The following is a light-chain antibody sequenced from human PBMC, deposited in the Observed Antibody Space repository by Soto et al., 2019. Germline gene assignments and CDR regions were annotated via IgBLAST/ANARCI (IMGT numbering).Light chain of an antibody. J-gene: IGLJ1*01. Sequence: QPALTQPRSVSGSPGHSVTISCTGSSSDVGNYNFVSWYQQQPGKAPKLLIYDVSKWPSGVPGRFSGSKSGNTASLTISGLQPEDEADSYCCSYADRYTIGFGTGTKVPVL. CDR1: SSDVGNYNF. V-gene: IGLV2-11*01. CDR3: CSYADRYTIG. CDR2: DVS.